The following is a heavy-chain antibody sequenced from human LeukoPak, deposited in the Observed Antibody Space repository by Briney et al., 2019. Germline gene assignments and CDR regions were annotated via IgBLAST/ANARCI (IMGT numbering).Heavy chain of an antibody. D-gene: IGHD2-15*01. CDR2: IYYSGST. CDR1: GGSISSSSYY. V-gene: IGHV4-39*01. Sequence: SETLSLTCTVSGGSISSSSYYWGWIRQPPGKGLEWIGSIYYSGSTYYNPSLKSRVTISVDTSKNQFSLKLSSVTAADTAVYYCARIRVVDATWGQGTLVTVSS. CDR3: ARIRVVDAT. J-gene: IGHJ5*02.